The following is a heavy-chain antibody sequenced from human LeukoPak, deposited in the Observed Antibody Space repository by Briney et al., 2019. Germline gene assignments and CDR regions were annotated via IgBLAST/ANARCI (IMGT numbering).Heavy chain of an antibody. CDR3: ARDRYSSWYAFDI. CDR2: ISSSSSYI. CDR1: GFTFSSYS. V-gene: IGHV3-21*01. Sequence: GGSLRLSCAASGFTFSSYSMNWVRQAPGKGLEWVSSISSSSSYIYYADSVKGRFTISRDNAKNSLYLQMNSLRAGDTAVYYCARDRYSSWYAFDIWGQGTMVTVSS. D-gene: IGHD6-13*01. J-gene: IGHJ3*02.